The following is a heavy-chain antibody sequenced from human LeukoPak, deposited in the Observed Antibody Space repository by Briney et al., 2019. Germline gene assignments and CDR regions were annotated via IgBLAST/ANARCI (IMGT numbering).Heavy chain of an antibody. V-gene: IGHV4-39*07. CDR3: ARMEEWELDAFDI. Sequence: SETLSLTCTVSGGSISSNDYYWAWIRQPPGKGLEWIGNIYYSGSTNYNPSLKSRVTISVDTSKNQFSLKLSSVTAADTAEYYCARMEEWELDAFDIWGQGTMVTVSS. CDR1: GGSISSNDYY. CDR2: IYYSGST. J-gene: IGHJ3*02. D-gene: IGHD1-26*01.